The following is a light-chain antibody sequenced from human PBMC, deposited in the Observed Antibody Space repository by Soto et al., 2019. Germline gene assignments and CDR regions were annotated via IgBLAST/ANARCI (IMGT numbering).Light chain of an antibody. J-gene: IGKJ5*01. V-gene: IGKV3-11*01. Sequence: EIVLTQSPATLSLSPGERAILSCRASQSFSSYLAWYQQKPGQAPRLLIYDASNRATGIPARFSGSASGTDFTLTISSLEPEDSAGYYCQQRSNWITFGQGTRLEIK. CDR3: QQRSNWIT. CDR1: QSFSSY. CDR2: DAS.